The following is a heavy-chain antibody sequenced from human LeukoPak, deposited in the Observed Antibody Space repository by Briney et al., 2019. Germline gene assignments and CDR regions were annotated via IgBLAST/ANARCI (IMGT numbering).Heavy chain of an antibody. CDR1: GFTFSSYW. Sequence: GGSLRLSCAASGFTFSSYWMSWVRQAPGKGLEWVANIKQDGSEKYYVDSVKGRFTISRDNAKNSLYLQMNSLRAEDTAVYYCARDRVIRYFDWLSARPYWGQGTLVTVSS. CDR3: ARDRVIRYFDWLSARPY. J-gene: IGHJ4*02. D-gene: IGHD3-9*01. CDR2: IKQDGSEK. V-gene: IGHV3-7*01.